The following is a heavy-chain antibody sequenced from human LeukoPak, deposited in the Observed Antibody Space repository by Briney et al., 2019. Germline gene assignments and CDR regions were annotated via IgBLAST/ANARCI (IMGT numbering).Heavy chain of an antibody. Sequence: GGSLRLSCVGSGYIFKLFAVGWVRQAPGKGLEWVSVISGTNDDTDYADSVRGHFTISGDNSLNTLFLQMDNLRAEDTAVYYCVKTYCSITRCSPGFDSWGQGTLVTVSS. V-gene: IGHV3-23*01. J-gene: IGHJ4*02. CDR3: VKTYCSITRCSPGFDS. D-gene: IGHD3-10*01. CDR2: ISGTNDDT. CDR1: GYIFKLFA.